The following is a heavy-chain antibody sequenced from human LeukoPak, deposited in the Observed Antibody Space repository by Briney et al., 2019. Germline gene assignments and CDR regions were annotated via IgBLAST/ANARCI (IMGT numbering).Heavy chain of an antibody. D-gene: IGHD2-2*01. V-gene: IGHV4-30-4*08. Sequence: PSETLSLTCTVSGGSISSGDYYWSWIRQPPGKGLEWIGYIYYSGSTYYNPSLKSRVTISVDTSKSQFSLKLSPVTAADTAVYYCASGRGYCSSTSCRGYNYYYMDVWGKGTTVTVSS. J-gene: IGHJ6*03. CDR1: GGSISSGDYY. CDR2: IYYSGST. CDR3: ASGRGYCSSTSCRGYNYYYMDV.